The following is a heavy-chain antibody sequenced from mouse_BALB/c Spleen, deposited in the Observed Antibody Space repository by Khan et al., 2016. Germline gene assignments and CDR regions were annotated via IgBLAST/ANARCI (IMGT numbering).Heavy chain of an antibody. CDR3: ARCNYGNYAWLAY. CDR1: GIKIIHYS. D-gene: IGHD2-1*01. V-gene: IGHV14-1*02. CDR2: IDPEIGTT. Sequence: EVQLLEAGAELVRTTVLVKLSCNAFGIKIIHYSMHCVKPRPAPRLVWIGWIDPEIGTTINLAKFPGTAIITADTSSNTVYLQLTSLTSVHTAVCYRARCNYGNYAWLAYGRPGTLDTV. J-gene: IGHJ3*01.